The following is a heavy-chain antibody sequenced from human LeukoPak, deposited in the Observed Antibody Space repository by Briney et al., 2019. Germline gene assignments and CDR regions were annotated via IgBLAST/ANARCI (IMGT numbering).Heavy chain of an antibody. CDR2: ISASGP. CDR3: AKDHESDGYPCLDH. V-gene: IGHV3-23*01. D-gene: IGHD3-22*01. J-gene: IGHJ4*02. CDR1: GFTLGRVD. Sequence: GGTLRLSCAGCGFTLGRVDMTGVRESPGKGLEWVSTISASGPYYADAVRGRFTISRDNSRNTLSLQMDSLRAEDTAVYYCAKDHESDGYPCLDHWGLGTLVTVSS.